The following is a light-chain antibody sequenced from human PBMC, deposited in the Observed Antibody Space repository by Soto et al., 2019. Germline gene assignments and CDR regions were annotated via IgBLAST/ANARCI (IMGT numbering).Light chain of an antibody. CDR1: QSVSSSY. V-gene: IGKV3-20*01. CDR2: GAS. J-gene: IGKJ3*01. CDR3: QQDGSSIFT. Sequence: ELVLTQSPGTLSLSPGERATLSCRASQSVSSSYLGWYQQKPGQAPRLLIYGASTRATGIPDRFSGNGSGTDFNLASSGLEREYLAVYYCQQDGSSIFTCGPGTDVDIK.